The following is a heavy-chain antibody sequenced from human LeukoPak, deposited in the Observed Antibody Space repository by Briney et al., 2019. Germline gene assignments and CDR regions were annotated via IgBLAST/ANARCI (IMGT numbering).Heavy chain of an antibody. Sequence: PGGSLRLSCAASGFTFSSYAMSWVRQAPGKGLEWVSAISGSGGSTYYADSVKGRFTISRDNSKNTLYLQMNSLRAEDTAVYYCAKAVDIVALSNYHYGMDVWGKGTTVTVSS. CDR1: GFTFSSYA. CDR2: ISGSGGST. J-gene: IGHJ6*04. CDR3: AKAVDIVALSNYHYGMDV. V-gene: IGHV3-23*01. D-gene: IGHD5-12*01.